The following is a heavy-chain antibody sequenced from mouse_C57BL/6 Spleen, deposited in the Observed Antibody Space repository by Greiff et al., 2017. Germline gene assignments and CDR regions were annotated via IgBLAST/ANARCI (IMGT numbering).Heavy chain of an antibody. CDR1: GYTFTSYW. D-gene: IGHD1-1*01. CDR3: ARSPITTVY. J-gene: IGHJ2*01. CDR2: IDPSDSYT. Sequence: VQLQQPGAELVKPGASVKLSCKASGYTFTSYWMQWVKQRPGQGLEWIGEIDPSDSYTNYNQKFKGKATLTVDTSSSTAYMQLSSLTSEDSAVYYCARSPITTVYWGQGTTLTVSS. V-gene: IGHV1-50*01.